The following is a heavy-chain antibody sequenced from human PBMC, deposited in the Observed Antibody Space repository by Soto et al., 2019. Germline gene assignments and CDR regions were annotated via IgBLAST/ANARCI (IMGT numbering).Heavy chain of an antibody. V-gene: IGHV2-70*04. D-gene: IGHD3-22*01. CDR3: ARIHVDSSDYFDY. CDR2: IDWDDDK. CDR1: GFSLSTSGMR. J-gene: IGHJ4*02. Sequence: GPTLVNPTQTHTLTCTFSGFSLSTSGMRVSWIRQPPGKALEWLARIDWDDDKFYSTSLKTRLTISKDTSKNQVVLTMTNMDHVDTATYYCARIHVDSSDYFDYWGQGTLVTVSS.